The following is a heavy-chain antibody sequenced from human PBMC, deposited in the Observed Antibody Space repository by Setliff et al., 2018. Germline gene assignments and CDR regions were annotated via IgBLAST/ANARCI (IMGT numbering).Heavy chain of an antibody. CDR2: MNPNSGNT. CDR1: GYTFTSYD. Sequence: GASVKVSCKASGYTFTSYDINWVRQATGQGLEWMGWMNPNSGNTGYAQKFQGRVTMTRNTSISTAYMELSSLRSEVTAVYYCALEYSNSSPTVYYYMDVWGKGTTVTVSS. J-gene: IGHJ6*03. V-gene: IGHV1-8*02. D-gene: IGHD6-6*01. CDR3: ALEYSNSSPTVYYYMDV.